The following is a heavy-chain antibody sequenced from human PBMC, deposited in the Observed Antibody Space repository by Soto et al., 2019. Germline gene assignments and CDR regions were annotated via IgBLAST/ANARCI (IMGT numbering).Heavy chain of an antibody. CDR3: ASQPFFGLVPYYYYYYMDV. V-gene: IGHV4-34*01. Sequence: QVQLQQWGAGLLKPSETLSLTCAVYGGSFSGYYWSWIRQPPGKGLEWIGEINHSGSTNYNPSLKSRVTISVDTSKNQFSLKLSSVTAADTAVYYCASQPFFGLVPYYYYYYMDVWGKGTTVTVSS. CDR2: INHSGST. D-gene: IGHD3-3*01. J-gene: IGHJ6*03. CDR1: GGSFSGYY.